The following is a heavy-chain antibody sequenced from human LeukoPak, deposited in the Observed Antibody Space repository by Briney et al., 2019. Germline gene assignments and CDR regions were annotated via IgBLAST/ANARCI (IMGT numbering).Heavy chain of an antibody. J-gene: IGHJ2*01. CDR3: ARSSLRYFDWSENWYFDL. D-gene: IGHD3-9*01. CDR2: INWNGGST. CDR1: GFTFDDYG. Sequence: GGSLRLSCAASGFTFDDYGMSWVRQAPGKGLEWVSGINWNGGSTGYADSVKGRFTISRDNAKNSLYLQMNSLRAEDTALYHCARSSLRYFDWSENWYFDLWGRGTLVTVSS. V-gene: IGHV3-20*01.